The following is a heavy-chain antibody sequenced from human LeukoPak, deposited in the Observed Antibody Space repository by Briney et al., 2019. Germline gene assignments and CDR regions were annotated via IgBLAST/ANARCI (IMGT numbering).Heavy chain of an antibody. Sequence: PSETLSLTCTVSGGSISSSTYYWGWIRQPPGKGLEWIGSIYYSGNIYYNPSLKSRVTISVDTSKNQFSLKLSSVTAADTAVYYCARGIQYRRRSGLNWFDPWGQGTLVTVSS. J-gene: IGHJ5*02. D-gene: IGHD3-3*01. CDR1: GGSISSSTYY. CDR2: IYYSGNI. CDR3: ARGIQYRRRSGLNWFDP. V-gene: IGHV4-39*07.